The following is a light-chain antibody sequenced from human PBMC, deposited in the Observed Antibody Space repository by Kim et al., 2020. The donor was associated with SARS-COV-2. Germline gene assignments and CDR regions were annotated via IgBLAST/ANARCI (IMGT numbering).Light chain of an antibody. CDR1: SGSIAGNY. Sequence: GKTVTISGPRSSGSIAGNYVQWSHQRPGSAPTNVIYENIQRPSGVPDRFSGSIDSSSNSASLTISGLRTEDEATYNCQSYDRTTVIFGGGTQLTVL. CDR2: ENI. V-gene: IGLV6-57*03. J-gene: IGLJ2*01. CDR3: QSYDRTTVI.